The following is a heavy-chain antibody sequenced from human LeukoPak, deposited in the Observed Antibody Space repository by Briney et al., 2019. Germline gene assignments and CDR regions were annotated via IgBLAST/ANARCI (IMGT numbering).Heavy chain of an antibody. J-gene: IGHJ4*02. CDR2: INEDGSEK. D-gene: IGHD7-27*01. CDR3: ARGGPTGALDD. Sequence: AGGSLRLSCAPSAFTFSSFWMTWVRQAPGKGLEWVANINEDGSEKNYVDSVKGRFTISRDNAKNSLFLQMNSLRAEDTALYYCARGGPTGALDDWGQGTLLTVSS. CDR1: AFTFSSFW. V-gene: IGHV3-7*01.